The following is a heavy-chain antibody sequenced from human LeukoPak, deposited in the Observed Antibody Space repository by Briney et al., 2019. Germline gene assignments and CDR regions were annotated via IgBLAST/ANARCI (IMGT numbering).Heavy chain of an antibody. CDR3: ASLYGYVWGSYRENAFDI. D-gene: IGHD3-16*02. J-gene: IGHJ3*02. Sequence: SETLSLTCTVSGGSVSSGSYYWSWIRQPPGKGLEWIGYIYYSGSTNYNPSLKSRVTISVDTSKNQFSLKLSSVTAADTAVYYCASLYGYVWGSYRENAFDIWGQGTMVTVSS. CDR1: GGSVSSGSYY. CDR2: IYYSGST. V-gene: IGHV4-61*01.